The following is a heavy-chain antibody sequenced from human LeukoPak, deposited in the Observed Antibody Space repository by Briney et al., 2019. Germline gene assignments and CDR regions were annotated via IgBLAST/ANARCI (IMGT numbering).Heavy chain of an antibody. CDR3: ARDGIRYCSGGSCAGLFDY. CDR1: GFTFSSYT. V-gene: IGHV3-30-3*01. Sequence: GGSLRLSCAASGFTFSSYTMNWVRQAPGKGLEWVAVISYDGSNKYYADSVKGRFTISRDNSKNTLYLQMNSLRAEDTALYYCARDGIRYCSGGSCAGLFDYWGQGTLVTVSS. CDR2: ISYDGSNK. D-gene: IGHD2-15*01. J-gene: IGHJ4*02.